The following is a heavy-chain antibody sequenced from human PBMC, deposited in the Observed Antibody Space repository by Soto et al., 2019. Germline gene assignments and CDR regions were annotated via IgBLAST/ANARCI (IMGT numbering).Heavy chain of an antibody. D-gene: IGHD4-17*01. CDR3: ATRKENDYGDYYFDY. J-gene: IGHJ4*02. Sequence: EVQLLESGGGLVQPGGSLILSCAASGFTFSSYAMGWVRQAPGKGLEWVSAISGSGGSTYYADSVKGRFTISRDNSKNTLYLQMNSLRAEDTAVYYCATRKENDYGDYYFDYWGQGTLVTVSS. V-gene: IGHV3-23*01. CDR1: GFTFSSYA. CDR2: ISGSGGST.